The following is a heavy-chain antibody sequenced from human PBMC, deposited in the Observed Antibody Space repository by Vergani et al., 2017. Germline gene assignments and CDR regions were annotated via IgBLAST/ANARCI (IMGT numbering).Heavy chain of an antibody. V-gene: IGHV3-30*02. D-gene: IGHD2/OR15-2a*01. CDR2: IRYDGSSE. Sequence: QVQILQSGGGVVQPGGSLRLSCKLSGFTLNTYGIHWVRQAPGKGLEWVSVIRYDGSSEYYGDSVKGRFTISRDKSQNTVNLQMNSLRTEDTAVYFCANSVIAGNVGVAYFGMDVWGRGTTVTVSS. J-gene: IGHJ6*02. CDR1: GFTLNTYG. CDR3: ANSVIAGNVGVAYFGMDV.